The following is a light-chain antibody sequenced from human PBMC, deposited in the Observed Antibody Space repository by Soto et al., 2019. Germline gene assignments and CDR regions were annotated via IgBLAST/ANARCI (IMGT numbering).Light chain of an antibody. CDR3: QQYNSYPLT. J-gene: IGKJ5*01. CDR1: QSISSL. CDR2: KAS. Sequence: DIQMTQSPSTLSASVGDRVTITCRASQSISSLLAWYQQKPGRAPTLLIYKASTLESGVPSRFSGSGSGTEFSLTISSLQPDDSASYYCQQYNSYPLTFGQGTRREIK. V-gene: IGKV1-5*03.